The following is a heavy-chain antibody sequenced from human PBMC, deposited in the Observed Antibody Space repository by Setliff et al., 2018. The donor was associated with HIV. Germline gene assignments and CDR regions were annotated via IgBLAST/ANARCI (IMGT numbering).Heavy chain of an antibody. V-gene: IGHV3-15*01. CDR1: GFTFSGYW. CDR3: TTVKLEMATIRPY. J-gene: IGHJ4*02. D-gene: IGHD5-12*01. CDR2: IKSKTDGGTT. Sequence: GGSLRLSCAVSGFTFSGYWMTWVRQAPGKGLEWVGRIKSKTDGGTTDYAAPVKGRFTISRDDSKNTLYLQMNSLKTEDTAVYYCTTVKLEMATIRPYWGQGTLVTVSS.